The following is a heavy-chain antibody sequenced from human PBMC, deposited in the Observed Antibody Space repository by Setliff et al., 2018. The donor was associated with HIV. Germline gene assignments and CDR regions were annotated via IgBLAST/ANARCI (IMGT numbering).Heavy chain of an antibody. Sequence: PSETLSLTCTVSGDSISSDFYWGWIRQPPGKGLEWIGSIYHSGNTYYMPSLQSRATISVDMSKNQFSLNLNSVTAADTAVYYCARGQGCGGGCHYAFEMWGQGTMVT. CDR1: GDSISSDFY. J-gene: IGHJ3*02. CDR2: IYHSGNT. D-gene: IGHD2-21*02. V-gene: IGHV4-38-2*02. CDR3: ARGQGCGGGCHYAFEM.